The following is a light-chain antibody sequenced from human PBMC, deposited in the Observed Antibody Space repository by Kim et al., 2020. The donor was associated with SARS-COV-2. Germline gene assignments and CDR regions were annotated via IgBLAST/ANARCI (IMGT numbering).Light chain of an antibody. V-gene: IGKV1-12*01. CDR1: QGVNNW. Sequence: DVQLTQSPSSVSASVGDKVTVTCRASQGVNNWLAWFQQKPGEVPKVLIYGATYLQRGVPSRFSGSGYGKEFTLTISSLQPEDFATYYCQQVNYFPFSFGPGTKVDIK. CDR2: GAT. CDR3: QQVNYFPFS. J-gene: IGKJ3*01.